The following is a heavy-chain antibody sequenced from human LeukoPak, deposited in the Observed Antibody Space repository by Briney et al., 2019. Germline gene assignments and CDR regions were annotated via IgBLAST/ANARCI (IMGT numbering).Heavy chain of an antibody. CDR2: IYYSGST. CDR3: ARATYYYYYGMDV. J-gene: IGHJ6*02. Sequence: SETLSLTCTVSGGSISSYYWSWIRQPPGKGLEWIGYIYYSGSTNYNPSLKSRVTISVDTSKNQFSLKLSSVTAADAAVYYCARATYYYYYGMDVWGQGTTVTVSS. CDR1: GGSISSYY. V-gene: IGHV4-59*01.